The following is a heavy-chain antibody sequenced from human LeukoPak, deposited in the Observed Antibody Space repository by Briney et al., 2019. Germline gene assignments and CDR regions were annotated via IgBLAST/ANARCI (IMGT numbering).Heavy chain of an antibody. Sequence: PGGSLRLSCAASGFTFNSYAMSWVRQAPGKGLEWVSAISGSGGSTYYADSVKGRFTISRDNSKNTLYMQMNRLRAEDTAVYYCAKRHGDGYNYVDYWGQGTLVTVSS. CDR2: ISGSGGST. CDR3: AKRHGDGYNYVDY. V-gene: IGHV3-23*01. CDR1: GFTFNSYA. J-gene: IGHJ4*02. D-gene: IGHD5-24*01.